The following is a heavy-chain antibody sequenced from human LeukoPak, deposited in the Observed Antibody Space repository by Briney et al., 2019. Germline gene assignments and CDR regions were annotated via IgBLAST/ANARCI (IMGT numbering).Heavy chain of an antibody. J-gene: IGHJ4*02. V-gene: IGHV3-23*01. CDR1: GFAFSSYA. CDR2: IIGSGRNT. D-gene: IGHD3-22*01. CDR3: ATNYCDSSGDYPDFDY. Sequence: GGSLRLSCAASGFAFSSYAMNWVRQTPVKGLEWVSTIIGSGRNTYYADSVKGRFTISRDNSKNTLYLQMTTLRAEDTAVYFCATNYCDSSGDYPDFDYWGQGALVTVSS.